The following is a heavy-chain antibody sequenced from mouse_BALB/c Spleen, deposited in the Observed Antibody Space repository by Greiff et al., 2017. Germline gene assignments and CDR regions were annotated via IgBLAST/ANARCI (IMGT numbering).Heavy chain of an antibody. CDR2: ISSGGSYT. J-gene: IGHJ4*01. D-gene: IGHD2-1*01. CDR1: GFTFSSYA. V-gene: IGHV5-9-3*01. CDR3: ARRGNYEDYYAMDY. Sequence: EVQLVESGRGLVKPGGSLKLSCAASGFTFSSYAMSWVRQTPEKRLEWVATISSGGSYTYYPDSVKGRFTISRDNAKNTLYLQMSSLRSEDTAMYYCARRGNYEDYYAMDYWGQGTSVTVSS.